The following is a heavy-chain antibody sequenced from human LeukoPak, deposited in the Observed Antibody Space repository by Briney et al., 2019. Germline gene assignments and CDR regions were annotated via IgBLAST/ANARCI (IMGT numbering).Heavy chain of an antibody. D-gene: IGHD2-15*01. V-gene: IGHV3-7*01. J-gene: IGHJ3*02. CDR1: GFTFSSYW. Sequence: GGSLRLSCAASGFTFSSYWMSWVRQAPGEGLEWVANIKQDGSEKYYVDSVKGRFTISRDNAKNSLYLQMNSLRAEDTAVYYCAKPTSATCYDAFDIWGQGTMVTVSS. CDR2: IKQDGSEK. CDR3: AKPTSATCYDAFDI.